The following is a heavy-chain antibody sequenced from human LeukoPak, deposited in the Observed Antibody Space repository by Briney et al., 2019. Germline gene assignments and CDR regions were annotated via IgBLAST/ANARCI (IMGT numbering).Heavy chain of an antibody. J-gene: IGHJ4*01. CDR3: TRRKGDQGRY. D-gene: IGHD2-2*01. CDR2: IRSKAYGGTT. CDR1: GFTFGDYA. Sequence: PGGSLRLSCTASGFTFGDYAMSWFRQAPGKGLEWVGFIRSKAYGGTTEYAASVKGRFTISRDDSKSISYLQINSLKTEDTEVYYCTRRKGDQGRYSGPGTLVTASS. V-gene: IGHV3-49*03.